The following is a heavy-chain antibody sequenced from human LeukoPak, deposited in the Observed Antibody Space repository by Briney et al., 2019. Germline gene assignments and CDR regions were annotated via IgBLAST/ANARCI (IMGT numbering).Heavy chain of an antibody. Sequence: GGSLRLSCAASGFTFSSYEMNWVRQAPGRGLEWVSYISSSGSTIYYADSVKGRFTISRDNAKNSLYLQMNSLRAEDTAVYYCARDNRYSIFNWFDPWGQGTLVTVSS. V-gene: IGHV3-48*03. CDR2: ISSSGSTI. J-gene: IGHJ5*02. D-gene: IGHD6-13*01. CDR1: GFTFSSYE. CDR3: ARDNRYSIFNWFDP.